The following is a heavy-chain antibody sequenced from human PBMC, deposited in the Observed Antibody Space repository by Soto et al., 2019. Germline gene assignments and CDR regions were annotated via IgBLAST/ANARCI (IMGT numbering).Heavy chain of an antibody. CDR2: ISYDGSNK. V-gene: IGHV3-30*18. CDR3: AKASSSGWPLGFYNWFDP. D-gene: IGHD6-19*01. Sequence: GGSLRLSCAASGFTFSSYGMHWVRQAPGKGLEWVAVISYDGSNKYYADSVKGRFTISRDNSKNTLYLQMNSLRAEDTAVYYCAKASSSGWPLGFYNWFDPWGQGTLVTVSS. CDR1: GFTFSSYG. J-gene: IGHJ5*02.